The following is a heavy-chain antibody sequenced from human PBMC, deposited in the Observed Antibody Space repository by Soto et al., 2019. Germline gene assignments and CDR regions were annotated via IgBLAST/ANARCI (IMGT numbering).Heavy chain of an antibody. J-gene: IGHJ1*01. CDR3: ARSRSYYVEDFQK. Sequence: GGSLRLSCAASGFTFSSYWMHWVRQAPGKGLVWVSRINSDGSSTSYADSVKGRFTISRDNAKNTLYLQMNSLRAEDTAVYYCARSRSYYVEDFQKWGQGTLVTVSS. CDR2: INSDGSST. V-gene: IGHV3-74*01. D-gene: IGHD1-26*01. CDR1: GFTFSSYW.